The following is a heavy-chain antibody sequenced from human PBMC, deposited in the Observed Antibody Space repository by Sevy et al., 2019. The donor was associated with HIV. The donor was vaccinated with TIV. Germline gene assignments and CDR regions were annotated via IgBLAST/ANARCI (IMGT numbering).Heavy chain of an antibody. CDR2: IWYDGSNK. J-gene: IGHJ6*03. D-gene: IGHD5-12*01. Sequence: GGSLRLSCAASGFTFSSYGMHWVRQAPGKGLEWVAVIWYDGSNKYYADSVKGRFTISRDNSKNTLYLQMNSLRAEDTGVFYCARGQAGYSDYDYQYYYYYMDVWGKGTTVTVSS. CDR3: ARGQAGYSDYDYQYYYYYMDV. CDR1: GFTFSSYG. V-gene: IGHV3-33*01.